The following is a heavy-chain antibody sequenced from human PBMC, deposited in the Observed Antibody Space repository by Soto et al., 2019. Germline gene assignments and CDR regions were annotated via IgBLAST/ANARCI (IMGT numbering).Heavy chain of an antibody. CDR3: ARAPYGSGSYSWFDP. CDR2: ISYSGST. V-gene: IGHV4-59*07. Sequence: HSYSLSISCTLSGGSISSDYWCLILQPPGKGLEWIGYISYSGSTEYNPSLKSRVTISVDTSKNQFSLKLSSVTAADTAVYYCARAPYGSGSYSWFDPWGQGTLVTVSS. J-gene: IGHJ5*02. CDR1: GGSISSDY. D-gene: IGHD3-10*01.